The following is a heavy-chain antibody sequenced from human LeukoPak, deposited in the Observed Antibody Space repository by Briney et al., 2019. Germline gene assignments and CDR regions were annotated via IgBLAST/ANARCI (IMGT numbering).Heavy chain of an antibody. D-gene: IGHD6-6*01. CDR2: IYHSGST. CDR1: GYSISSGFY. Sequence: SETLSLTCTVSGYSISSGFYWGLIRQPPGKGLEWIGSIYHSGSTYYNPSLKSRVTISVDTSKNQFSLKLSSVTAADTAVYYCARVGSSSSFYYYYYMDVWGKGTTVTVSS. CDR3: ARVGSSSSFYYYYYMDV. J-gene: IGHJ6*03. V-gene: IGHV4-38-2*02.